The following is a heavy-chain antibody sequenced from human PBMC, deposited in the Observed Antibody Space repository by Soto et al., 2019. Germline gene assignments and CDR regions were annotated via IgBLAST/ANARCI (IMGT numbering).Heavy chain of an antibody. J-gene: IGHJ4*02. CDR2: ISAGGDGT. CDR1: GFSFRSYA. Sequence: EVQLLQSGGDLVQPGGSLRLSCVASGFSFRSYAMGWVRQAPGKGLDWVSSISAGGDGTYYADSVKGRFTVSSDNSKNTLYLQMNSLRADDTAVYYCADGGRYPYFWGQGTLVTVSS. V-gene: IGHV3-23*01. CDR3: ADGGRYPYF. D-gene: IGHD1-26*01.